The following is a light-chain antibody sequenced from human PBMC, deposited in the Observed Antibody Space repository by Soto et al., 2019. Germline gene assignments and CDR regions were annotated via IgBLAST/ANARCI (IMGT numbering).Light chain of an antibody. CDR2: AAS. Sequence: DIQLTQSPSFLSASVGDRVTITCRASKGISSYLAWYQQKPGKAPKLLIYAASTLQSWVPSRFSGSGSVTEFTLTISSLQPEDFATYYCQQLKSYPPYTFSQGTKLEIK. V-gene: IGKV1-9*01. J-gene: IGKJ2*01. CDR3: QQLKSYPPYT. CDR1: KGISSY.